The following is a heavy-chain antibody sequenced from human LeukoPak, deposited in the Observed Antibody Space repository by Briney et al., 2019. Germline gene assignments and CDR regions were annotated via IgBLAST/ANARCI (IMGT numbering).Heavy chain of an antibody. Sequence: QPGGSLRLSCAASGFTFSSYWMSWVRQAPGKGLEWVANIKQDGSEKYYVDSVKGRFTISRDNAKHSLYLQMNSLRAEDTAVYYCARGPYYYDSSGYWNWFDPWGQGTLVTVSS. V-gene: IGHV3-7*01. D-gene: IGHD3-22*01. CDR2: IKQDGSEK. CDR1: GFTFSSYW. CDR3: ARGPYYYDSSGYWNWFDP. J-gene: IGHJ5*02.